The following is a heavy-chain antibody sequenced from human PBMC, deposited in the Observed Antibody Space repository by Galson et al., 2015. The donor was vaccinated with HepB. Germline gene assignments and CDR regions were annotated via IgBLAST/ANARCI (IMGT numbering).Heavy chain of an antibody. CDR3: AIVDYDDYVKIDY. D-gene: IGHD4-17*01. Sequence: SLRLSCAASGFTFSTSPMSWVRQAPGKGLEWASIISTNGDSTYYADSLKGRFTVSRDNSRNTLYLQMNSLRAEDTALYYCAIVDYDDYVKIDYWGQGTLVTVSS. J-gene: IGHJ4*02. CDR2: ISTNGDST. CDR1: GFTFSTSP. V-gene: IGHV3-23*01.